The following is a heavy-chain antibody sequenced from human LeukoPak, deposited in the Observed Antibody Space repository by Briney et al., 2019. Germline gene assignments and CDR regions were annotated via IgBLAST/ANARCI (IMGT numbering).Heavy chain of an antibody. CDR1: GFTFSSYD. CDR2: ISGQSNYI. Sequence: GGSLRLSCATSGFTFSSYDMYWVRQAPGKGLEWVSSISGQSNYIYYADSVKGRFTISRDNARNSVFLQMNSLRAEDTAVYYCARRPSPSRDGYNWYDYWGQGTLVTVSS. V-gene: IGHV3-21*01. J-gene: IGHJ4*02. D-gene: IGHD5-24*01. CDR3: ARRPSPSRDGYNWYDY.